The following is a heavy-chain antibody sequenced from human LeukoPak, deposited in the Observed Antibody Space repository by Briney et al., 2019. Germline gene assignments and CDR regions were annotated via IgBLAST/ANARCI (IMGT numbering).Heavy chain of an antibody. CDR2: ISSSGSTI. CDR3: ARDGLSIDY. CDR1: GFTFSSYE. J-gene: IGHJ4*02. V-gene: IGHV3-48*03. D-gene: IGHD3/OR15-3a*01. Sequence: GGSLRLSCAASGFTFSSYEMNWVRQAPGKGLEWVSYISSSGSTIYYAGSVKGRFTIFRDNAKNSLYLQMNSLRAEDTAVYYCARDGLSIDYWGQGTLVTVSS.